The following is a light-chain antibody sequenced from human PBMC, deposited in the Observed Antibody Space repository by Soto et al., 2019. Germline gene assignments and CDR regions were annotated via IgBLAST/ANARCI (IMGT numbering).Light chain of an antibody. CDR1: QSVRHY. J-gene: IGKJ3*01. CDR3: QQRNDWLPDIT. Sequence: EVVLTQSPATLSLSPGESATLSCRASQSVRHYLAWYQQKPGQAPRLLIYDASNRAAGIPARFTGSGSGTDLTLTISSLEPEYFALYFWQQRNDWLPDITCGPGTKVDIK. CDR2: DAS. V-gene: IGKV3-11*01.